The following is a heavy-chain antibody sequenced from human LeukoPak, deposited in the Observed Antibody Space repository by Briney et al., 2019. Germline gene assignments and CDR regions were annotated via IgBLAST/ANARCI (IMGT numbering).Heavy chain of an antibody. D-gene: IGHD6-13*01. CDR2: INHSGST. Sequence: SETLSLTCAVYGGSFSGYYWSWIRQPPGKGLEWIGEINHSGSTYYNPSLKSRVTISVDTSKNQFSLKLSSVTAADTAVYYCARDRIAAAGTSVPYYFDYWGQGTLVTVSS. V-gene: IGHV4-34*01. CDR1: GGSFSGYY. J-gene: IGHJ4*02. CDR3: ARDRIAAAGTSVPYYFDY.